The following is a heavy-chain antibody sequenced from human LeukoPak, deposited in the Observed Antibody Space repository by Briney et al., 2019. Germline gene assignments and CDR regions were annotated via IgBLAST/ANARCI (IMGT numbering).Heavy chain of an antibody. Sequence: GGSLRLSCAASGFTFSSYSMNWVRQAPGKGLEWVSSISSSSSYIYYADSVKGRFTISRDNAKNSLYLQMNSLRAEDTAVYYCARASYGDTQTAYDYWGQGTLVTVSS. V-gene: IGHV3-21*04. J-gene: IGHJ4*02. CDR2: ISSSSSYI. D-gene: IGHD4-17*01. CDR3: ARASYGDTQTAYDY. CDR1: GFTFSSYS.